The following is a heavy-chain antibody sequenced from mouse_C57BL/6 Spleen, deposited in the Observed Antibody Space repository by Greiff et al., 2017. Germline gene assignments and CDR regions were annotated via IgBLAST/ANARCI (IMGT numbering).Heavy chain of an antibody. D-gene: IGHD1-2*01. CDR2: ISSGGSYT. J-gene: IGHJ2*01. V-gene: IGHV5-6*01. CDR3: ARGYVGY. CDR1: GFTFSSYG. Sequence: EVKLMESGGDLVKPGGSLKLSCAASGFTFSSYGMSWVRQTPDKRLEWVATISSGGSYTYYPDSVKGRVTISRDNAKNTLYLQMSSLKSEDTAMYYCARGYVGYWGQGTTLTVSS.